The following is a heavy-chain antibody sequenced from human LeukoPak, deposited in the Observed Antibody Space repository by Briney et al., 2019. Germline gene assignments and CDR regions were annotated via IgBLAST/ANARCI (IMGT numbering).Heavy chain of an antibody. D-gene: IGHD3-9*01. J-gene: IGHJ3*02. Sequence: SETLSLTCAVYGGSFSGYYWSWIRQPPGKGLEWIGEINHSGSTNYNPSPKSRVTISVDTSKNQLSLKLSSVTAADTAVYYCARVPGVRYFDRPLLGAFDIWGQGTMVTVSS. CDR3: ARVPGVRYFDRPLLGAFDI. CDR2: INHSGST. V-gene: IGHV4-34*01. CDR1: GGSFSGYY.